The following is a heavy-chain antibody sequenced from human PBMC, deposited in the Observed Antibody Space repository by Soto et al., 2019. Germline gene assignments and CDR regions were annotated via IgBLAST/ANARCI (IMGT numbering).Heavy chain of an antibody. CDR1: GNTFASHG. CDR2: ISGFNGQT. Sequence: QVQLVQSGPEVKKPGASVKVSCKASGNTFASHGFSWVRQAPGQGLEWMGWISGFNGQTNYALKFQGRVTLTTDTSTSRAYMELRSLRSDDTAVYFCGRVDPRGVAVVRDYWGQGTLVTVSS. D-gene: IGHD3-10*01. CDR3: GRVDPRGVAVVRDY. J-gene: IGHJ4*02. V-gene: IGHV1-18*01.